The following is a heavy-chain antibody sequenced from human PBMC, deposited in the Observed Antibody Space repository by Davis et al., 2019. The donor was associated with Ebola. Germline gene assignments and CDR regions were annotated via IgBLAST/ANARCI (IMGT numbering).Heavy chain of an antibody. J-gene: IGHJ6*02. CDR1: GFTFSDYY. CDR3: ARFPDPRITMVQGATYYYYYGMDV. Sequence: PGGSLRLSCAASGFTFSDYYMSWIRQAPGKGLEWVSYISSSGSTIYYADSVKGRFTISRDNAKNSLYLQMNSLRAEDTAVYYCARFPDPRITMVQGATYYYYYGMDVWGQGTTVTVSS. V-gene: IGHV3-11*01. D-gene: IGHD3-10*01. CDR2: ISSSGSTI.